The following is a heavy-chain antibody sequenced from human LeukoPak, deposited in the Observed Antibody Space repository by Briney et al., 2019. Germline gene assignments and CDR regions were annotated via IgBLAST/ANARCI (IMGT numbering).Heavy chain of an antibody. V-gene: IGHV3-7*01. J-gene: IGHJ5*02. CDR1: GFTFSSYW. Sequence: GGSLRLSCAASGFTFSSYWMSWVRQAPGKGLEWVANIKQDGSEKYYVDSVKGRFTISRDNAKNTVYLQMNSLRTEDTAVYYCARDDLSGSYRFDPWGQGTLVTVSS. CDR2: IKQDGSEK. CDR3: ARDDLSGSYRFDP. D-gene: IGHD1-26*01.